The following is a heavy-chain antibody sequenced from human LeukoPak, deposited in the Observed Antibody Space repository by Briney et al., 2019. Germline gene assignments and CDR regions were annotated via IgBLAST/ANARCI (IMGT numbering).Heavy chain of an antibody. J-gene: IGHJ5*02. CDR3: ARAIVVVPAANNWFDP. CDR1: GYTFTSYG. CDR2: MNPNSGNT. V-gene: IGHV1-8*02. Sequence: ASVKVSCKASGYTFTSYGINWVRQATGQGLEWMGWMNPNSGNTGYAQKFQGRVTMTRNTSISTAYMELSSLRSDDTAVYYCARAIVVVPAANNWFDPWGQGTLVTVSS. D-gene: IGHD2-2*01.